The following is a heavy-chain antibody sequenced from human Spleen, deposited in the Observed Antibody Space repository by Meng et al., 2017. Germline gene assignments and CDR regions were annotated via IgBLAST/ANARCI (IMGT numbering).Heavy chain of an antibody. CDR3: ARGPTTMAHDFDY. CDR1: GGSFSEYY. J-gene: IGHJ4*02. D-gene: IGHD4-11*01. CDR2: INHSGST. Sequence: VQLHHGRPALLQPSRTLPRPFVVSGGSFSEYYWRWIRQPPGKGLEWIGEINHSGSTNYNPSLESRATISVDTSQNNLSLKLSSVTAADSAVYYCARGPTTMAHDFDYWGQGTLVTVSS. V-gene: IGHV4-34*01.